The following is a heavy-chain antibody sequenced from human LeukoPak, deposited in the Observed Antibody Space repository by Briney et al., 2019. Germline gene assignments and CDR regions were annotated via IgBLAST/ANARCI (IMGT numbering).Heavy chain of an antibody. D-gene: IGHD6-13*01. Sequence: GASVKLSCKASGYTFTGYYMHWVRQAPGQGLEWMGWIKPNSGGTNYAQKFQGWVTMTRDTSISTAYMELSRLRSDDTAVYYCATGIGSWADYWGQGTLVTVSS. CDR2: IKPNSGGT. CDR3: ATGIGSWADY. J-gene: IGHJ4*02. CDR1: GYTFTGYY. V-gene: IGHV1-2*04.